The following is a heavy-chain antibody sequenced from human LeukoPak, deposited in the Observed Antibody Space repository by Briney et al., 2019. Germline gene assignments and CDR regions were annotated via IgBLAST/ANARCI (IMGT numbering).Heavy chain of an antibody. V-gene: IGHV1-2*02. CDR2: IHPRSGET. Sequence: ASVKVSCRASGYSFTAFYIHWVRQAPGQGLEWMGWIHPRSGETNYAYKFRGRVTMTRDTSISTAYMDLGSLGSDDTAVYYCARDGEYGTGSYYRGCFDYWGQGILVTVSS. J-gene: IGHJ4*02. CDR1: GYSFTAFY. D-gene: IGHD3-10*01. CDR3: ARDGEYGTGSYYRGCFDY.